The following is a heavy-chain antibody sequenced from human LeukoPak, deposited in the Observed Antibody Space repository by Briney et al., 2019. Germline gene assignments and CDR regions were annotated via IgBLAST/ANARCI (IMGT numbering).Heavy chain of an antibody. CDR1: GFTFSSCS. CDR3: ARDRWFYYDSSGYYASNLDFDY. J-gene: IGHJ4*02. D-gene: IGHD3-22*01. Sequence: GGSLRLSCAASGFTFSSCSMNWVRQAPGKGLEWVSSISSSSSYIYYADSVKGRFTISRDNAKNSLYLQMNSLRAEDTAVYYCARDRWFYYDSSGYYASNLDFDYWGQGTLVTVSS. CDR2: ISSSSSYI. V-gene: IGHV3-21*01.